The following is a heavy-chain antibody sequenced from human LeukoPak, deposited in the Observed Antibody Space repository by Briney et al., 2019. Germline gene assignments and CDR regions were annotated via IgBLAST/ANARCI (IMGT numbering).Heavy chain of an antibody. Sequence: GGSLRLSCAASGFTFSSYGMHWVRQAPGKGLEWVAFIRYDGSNKYYADSVKGRFTISRDNSKNTLYLQMNSLRAEDTAVYYCAKDGTYYDILTPKAAGDYYYYMDVWGKGTTVTVSS. CDR2: IRYDGSNK. D-gene: IGHD3-9*01. CDR3: AKDGTYYDILTPKAAGDYYYYMDV. J-gene: IGHJ6*03. CDR1: GFTFSSYG. V-gene: IGHV3-30*02.